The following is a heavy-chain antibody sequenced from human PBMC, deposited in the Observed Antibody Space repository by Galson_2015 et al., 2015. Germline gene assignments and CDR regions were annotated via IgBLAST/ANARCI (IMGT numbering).Heavy chain of an antibody. Sequence: SLRLSCAASGFTFRDYSMNWVRQAPGKGLEWISYISNGGSTIYYADSVKGRFTISRDNAENSLYLQMNSLRDEDTAVYYCARDGPGVLRFLDVWGKGTTVTVSS. J-gene: IGHJ6*04. CDR3: ARDGPGVLRFLDV. CDR2: ISNGGSTI. V-gene: IGHV3-48*02. D-gene: IGHD3-3*01. CDR1: GFTFRDYS.